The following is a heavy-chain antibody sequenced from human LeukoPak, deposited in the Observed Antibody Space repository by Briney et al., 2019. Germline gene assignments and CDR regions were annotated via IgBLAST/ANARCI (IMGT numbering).Heavy chain of an antibody. D-gene: IGHD3-3*01. CDR1: GYTFTGYY. Sequence: VASVKVSCKASGYTFTGYYMHWVRQAPGQGLEWMGWVNPNSGGTNYAQKFQGRVTMTRDTSISTAYMELSRLRSDDTAVYYCARDPGDYDFSEGSKGVDWGQGTLVTVSS. J-gene: IGHJ1*01. CDR2: VNPNSGGT. CDR3: ARDPGDYDFSEGSKGVD. V-gene: IGHV1-2*02.